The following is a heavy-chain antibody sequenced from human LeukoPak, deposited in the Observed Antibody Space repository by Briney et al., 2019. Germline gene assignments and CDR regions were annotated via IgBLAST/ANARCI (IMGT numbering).Heavy chain of an antibody. CDR1: GGSISSSSYY. CDR3: ARQKSGYSP. Sequence: PSETLSLTCTVSGGSISSSSYYWGWLRQPPGKGLEWIGSIYYSGSTYYNPSLKSRVTISVDTSKNQFSLKLSSVTAADTAVYYCARQKSGYSPWGQGTLVTVSS. D-gene: IGHD3-22*01. CDR2: IYYSGST. V-gene: IGHV4-39*01. J-gene: IGHJ5*02.